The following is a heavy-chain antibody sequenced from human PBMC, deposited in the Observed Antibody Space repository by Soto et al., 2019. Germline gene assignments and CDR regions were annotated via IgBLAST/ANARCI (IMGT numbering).Heavy chain of an antibody. D-gene: IGHD4-17*01. CDR1: GGSFSGYY. V-gene: IGHV4-34*01. J-gene: IGHJ6*03. CDR2: INHSGST. CDR3: ASMTRIYYYYMDV. Sequence: PSETLSLTCAVYGGSFSGYYWSWIRQPPGKGLEWIGEINHSGSTNYNPSLKSRVTISVDTSKNQFSLKLSSVTAADTAVYYCASMTRIYYYYMDVWGNGTTVTVSS.